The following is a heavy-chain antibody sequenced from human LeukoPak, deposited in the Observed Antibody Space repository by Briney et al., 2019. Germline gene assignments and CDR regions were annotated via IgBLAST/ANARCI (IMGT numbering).Heavy chain of an antibody. CDR1: GGSISSISYY. J-gene: IGHJ4*02. D-gene: IGHD6-13*01. V-gene: IGHV4-61*05. CDR3: ARVPRGATGTDQGL. CDR2: IYYSGST. Sequence: TSETLSLTCTVSGGSISSISYYWGWIRQPPGKGLEWIGYIYYSGSTNYNPSLKSRVTISVDTSKNQFSLKLSSVTAADTAVYYCARVPRGATGTDQGLWGQGTLVTVSS.